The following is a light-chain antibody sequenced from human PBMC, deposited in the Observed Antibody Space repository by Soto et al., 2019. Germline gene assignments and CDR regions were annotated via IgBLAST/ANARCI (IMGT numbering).Light chain of an antibody. CDR3: SSYTSSIRI. J-gene: IGLJ2*01. CDR1: SSDVGDYNY. V-gene: IGLV2-14*01. CDR2: EVT. Sequence: QSVLTQPASVSGSPGQSITISCSGFSSDVGDYNYVSWYQQHAGKVPKLIIYEVTNRPLGVSSRFSDSKSGYTASLTISGLQTDDEADYYCSSYTSSIRIFGGGTKVTVL.